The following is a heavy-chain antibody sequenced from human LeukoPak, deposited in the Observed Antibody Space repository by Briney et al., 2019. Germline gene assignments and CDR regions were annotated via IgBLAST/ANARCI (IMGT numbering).Heavy chain of an antibody. CDR2: INPSGGST. D-gene: IGHD3-10*01. Sequence: ASVKVSCKASGYTFTSYYMHWVRQAPGQGLQWMGIINPSGGSTSYAQKFQGRVTMTRDTSTCTVYMELSSLRSEDTAVYYCARKPHGSGGYRYYFDYWGQGTLVSVSS. CDR1: GYTFTSYY. J-gene: IGHJ4*02. CDR3: ARKPHGSGGYRYYFDY. V-gene: IGHV1-46*01.